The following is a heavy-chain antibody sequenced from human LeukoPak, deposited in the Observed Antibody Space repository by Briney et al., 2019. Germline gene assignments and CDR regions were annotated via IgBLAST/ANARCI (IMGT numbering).Heavy chain of an antibody. J-gene: IGHJ5*02. V-gene: IGHV1-46*01. D-gene: IGHD4-11*01. CDR3: ARGVLSNYGILDP. Sequence: GASVKVSCKASGYTFTSYYMHWVRQAPGQGLEWMGVINPSGGSTSYAQKFQGRATMTRDMSTSTVYMELSSLRSEDTAVYYCARGVLSNYGILDPWGQGTLVTVSS. CDR2: INPSGGST. CDR1: GYTFTSYY.